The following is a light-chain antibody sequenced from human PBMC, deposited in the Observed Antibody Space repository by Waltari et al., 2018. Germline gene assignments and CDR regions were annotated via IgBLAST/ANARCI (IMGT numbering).Light chain of an antibody. CDR1: GGHAAYA. CDR2: VNSDGGH. J-gene: IGLJ2*01. V-gene: IGLV4-69*01. CDR3: QSWDTGTVV. Sequence: QLVVTQSPSASASLGASVTLTCTLSGGHAAYAIPWHQQQSEKRPRFLMRVNSDGGHTKGDGVPDRFSGSSSGAERYLTISSLQSEDEADYYCQSWDTGTVVFGGGTKVTVL.